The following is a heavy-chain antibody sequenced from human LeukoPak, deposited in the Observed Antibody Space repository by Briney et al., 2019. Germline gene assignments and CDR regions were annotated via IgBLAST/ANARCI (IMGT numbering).Heavy chain of an antibody. CDR1: GLTFSNAY. CDR3: TTGGPHYDGYPLDF. V-gene: IGHV3-15*01. J-gene: IGHJ4*02. Sequence: GGSLRLSCAASGLTFSNAYMSWVRQAPGKGLEWVGRIKSNVDGGTTDYAEPVKGRFTISRDDSKNTLDLQMNSLKSEDTAVYYCTTGGPHYDGYPLDFWGLGTLVTVSS. CDR2: IKSNVDGGTT. D-gene: IGHD3-16*01.